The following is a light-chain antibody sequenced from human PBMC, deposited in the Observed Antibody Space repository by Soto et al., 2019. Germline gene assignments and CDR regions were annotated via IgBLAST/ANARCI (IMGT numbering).Light chain of an antibody. V-gene: IGKV3-11*01. J-gene: IGKJ1*01. CDR2: EAS. CDR3: QQRSNWPWT. CDR1: QSVSSY. Sequence: EIVLTQSPATLSLSPGERATLSCRASQSVSSYLAWYQQKPGQAPRLLMYEASTGATGIPARFSGGGSGTDSTLTISSLQPEDFAVYYCQQRSNWPWTFGQGTKVDIK.